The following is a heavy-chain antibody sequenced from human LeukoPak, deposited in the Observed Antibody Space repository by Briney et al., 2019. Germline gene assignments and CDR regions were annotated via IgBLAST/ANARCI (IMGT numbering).Heavy chain of an antibody. V-gene: IGHV4-34*01. Sequence: SETLSLTCAVYGGSFSGYYWSWIRQPPGKGLEWIGEINHSGSTNYNPSLKSRVTISVDTSKNQFSLKLSSVTAADTAVYYCARHRHVLRYFDWAAPFDYWGQGTLVTVSS. D-gene: IGHD3-9*01. CDR2: INHSGST. J-gene: IGHJ4*02. CDR3: ARHRHVLRYFDWAAPFDY. CDR1: GGSFSGYY.